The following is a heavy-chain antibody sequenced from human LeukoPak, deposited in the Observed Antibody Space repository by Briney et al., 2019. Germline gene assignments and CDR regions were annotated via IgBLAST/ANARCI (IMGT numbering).Heavy chain of an antibody. V-gene: IGHV4-59*08. Sequence: SETLSLTCTVSGGSNSNYYWSWIRQPPGKGLEWIGYISYSGSTNYNASLKSRVTISIDTSKNQFSLKLSSVTAADTAVYHCARHGPGGMFDYWGQGTLVTVSS. J-gene: IGHJ4*02. CDR1: GGSNSNYY. CDR2: ISYSGST. D-gene: IGHD3-16*01. CDR3: ARHGPGGMFDY.